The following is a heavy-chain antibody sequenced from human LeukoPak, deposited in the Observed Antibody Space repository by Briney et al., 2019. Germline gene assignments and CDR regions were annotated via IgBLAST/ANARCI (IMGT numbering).Heavy chain of an antibody. D-gene: IGHD3-10*01. J-gene: IGHJ4*02. Sequence: GGSLRLSCAASGFTFSSYAMSWVRRAPGQGLEWVSAITGSGDSTYYADSVKGRFTISRDNSKNTLYLQVNSLRGEDTAVYYCAKEVYYYGSGSPFGYWGQGTLVTVSS. CDR3: AKEVYYYGSGSPFGY. CDR1: GFTFSSYA. CDR2: ITGSGDST. V-gene: IGHV3-23*01.